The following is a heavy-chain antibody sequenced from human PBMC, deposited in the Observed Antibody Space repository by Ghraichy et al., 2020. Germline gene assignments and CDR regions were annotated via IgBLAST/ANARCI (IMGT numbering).Heavy chain of an antibody. J-gene: IGHJ4*02. D-gene: IGHD3-9*01. V-gene: IGHV3-23*01. CDR1: GFTFSSYA. CDR2: ISGSGGST. CDR3: ARDDRIWPRDY. Sequence: GESLNISCAASGFTFSSYAMSWVRQAPGKGLEWVSAISGSGGSTYYADSVKGRFTISRDNSKNTLYLQMNSLRAEDTAVYYCARDDRIWPRDYWGQGTLVTVSS.